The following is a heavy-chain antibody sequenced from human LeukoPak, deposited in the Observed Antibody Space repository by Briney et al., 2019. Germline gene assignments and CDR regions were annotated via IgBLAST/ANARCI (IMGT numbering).Heavy chain of an antibody. J-gene: IGHJ4*02. CDR3: ERGFGYSNNYYFDY. V-gene: IGHV3-23*01. CDR2: ITATGDTA. Sequence: PGGSLRLSCVASGFTFTKCAMSWIRQAPGKGLEWVAIITATGDTAYYADSVKGRFTISRDNSRNTVYMQMHSLRAEDTAVYYCERGFGYSNNYYFDYWGQGTLVTVSS. D-gene: IGHD6-13*01. CDR1: GFTFTKCA.